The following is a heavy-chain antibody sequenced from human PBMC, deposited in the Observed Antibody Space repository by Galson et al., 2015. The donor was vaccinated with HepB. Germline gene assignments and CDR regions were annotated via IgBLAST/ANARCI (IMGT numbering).Heavy chain of an antibody. D-gene: IGHD2-15*01. Sequence: VKVSCKVSGYTFTDYYMHWVQQAPGKGLEWMGLVDPDDGETVYAEKFQGRVTITADTSTDTAYMELSSLRSEDTAVYYCATLDCSGGSCYSEDYYYYYYMDVWGKGTTVTVSS. J-gene: IGHJ6*03. CDR1: GYTFTDYY. V-gene: IGHV1-69-2*01. CDR3: ATLDCSGGSCYSEDYYYYYYMDV. CDR2: VDPDDGET.